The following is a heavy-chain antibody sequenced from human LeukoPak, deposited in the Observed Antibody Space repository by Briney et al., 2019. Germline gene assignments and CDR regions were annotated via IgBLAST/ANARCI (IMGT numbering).Heavy chain of an antibody. CDR1: GYSLTSYW. D-gene: IGHD6-19*01. J-gene: IGHJ4*02. V-gene: IGHV5-51*01. CDR2: IYPGDSDT. CDR3: ATTRYSSGWYEGYFDY. Sequence: GESLKISCKGSGYSLTSYWIGWVRQMPGKGLEWMGIIYPGDSDTRYSPSFQGQVTISADKSTSTAYLQWSSLKASDTAMYYCATTRYSSGWYEGYFDYWGQGTLVTVSS.